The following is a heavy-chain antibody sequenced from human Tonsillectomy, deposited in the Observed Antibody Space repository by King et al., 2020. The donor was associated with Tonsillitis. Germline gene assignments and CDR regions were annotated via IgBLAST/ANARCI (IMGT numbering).Heavy chain of an antibody. V-gene: IGHV3-30*04. CDR1: GFTFSRYA. Sequence: VQLVESGGGVVQPGTSLRLSCAASGFTFSRYAMHWVRQAPGKGLEWVAVISYDGSNKYYADSVKGRFTISRDNSKNTLCLQMNSLRAEDTALYYCARDPDGYHYPYFDLWGRGTLVTVAS. CDR2: ISYDGSNK. D-gene: IGHD5-24*01. J-gene: IGHJ2*01. CDR3: ARDPDGYHYPYFDL.